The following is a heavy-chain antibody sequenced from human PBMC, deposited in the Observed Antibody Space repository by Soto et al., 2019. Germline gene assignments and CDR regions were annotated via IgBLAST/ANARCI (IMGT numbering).Heavy chain of an antibody. D-gene: IGHD5-12*01. J-gene: IGHJ4*02. CDR1: GFTFGSYI. CDR2: IRCSGSST. V-gene: IGHV3-23*01. CDR3: AKSLRTYGYDY. Sequence: PGGSLRLSGAASGFTFGSYIMSWVRQAPGKRIEWVSAIRCSGSSTYCADSVKGRLSISIDNSQNTLYLQMNSLRAEDTAIYSCAKSLRTYGYDYWGQGALVTVSS.